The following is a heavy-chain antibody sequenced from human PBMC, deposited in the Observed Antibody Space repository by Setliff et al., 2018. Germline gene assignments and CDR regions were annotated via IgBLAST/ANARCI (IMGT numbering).Heavy chain of an antibody. J-gene: IGHJ4*02. V-gene: IGHV3-53*05. CDR1: GFTVNDNF. Sequence: PGGSLRLSCVVSGFTVNDNFMTWVRQSPGRGLEWVSLIYTGGSTHYADSVKGRFTISRDNAKNSLSLQMNSLRVEDTALYYCVKDMAGSYFDGRFDYWGPGTLVTVSS. CDR2: IYTGGST. CDR3: VKDMAGSYFDGRFDY. D-gene: IGHD1-26*01.